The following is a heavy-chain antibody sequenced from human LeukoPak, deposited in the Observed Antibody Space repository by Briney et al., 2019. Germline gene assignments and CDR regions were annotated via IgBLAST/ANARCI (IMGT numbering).Heavy chain of an antibody. J-gene: IGHJ4*02. CDR2: MHSSGNT. CDR1: GGSISSFY. CDR3: AGVLWVEMVVNY. D-gene: IGHD3-22*01. Sequence: PSETLSLTCTVSGGSISSFYWGWIRQPPGKGLEWIGHMHSSGNTNYNPSLKSRITMSVDTSKNQFSLKLSSVTAADTAIYWCAGVLWVEMVVNYWGQGTPATVSS. V-gene: IGHV4-59*01.